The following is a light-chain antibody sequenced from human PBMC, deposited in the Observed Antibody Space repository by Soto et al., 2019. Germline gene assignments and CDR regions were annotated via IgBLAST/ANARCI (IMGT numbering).Light chain of an antibody. CDR2: GNN. Sequence: QSVLTQPPSVSGAPGQRVTLSCTGSSSNIGAGYDVHWYQQLPGTAPKLLIYGNNNRPSGVPDRFSGSKSGTSASLAITGLQAEDEADYYCQSYDSSLSGSFFGTGTKVTVL. CDR1: SSNIGAGYD. J-gene: IGLJ1*01. CDR3: QSYDSSLSGSF. V-gene: IGLV1-40*01.